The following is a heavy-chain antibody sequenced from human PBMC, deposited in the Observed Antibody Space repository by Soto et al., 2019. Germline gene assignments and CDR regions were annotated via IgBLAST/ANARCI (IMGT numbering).Heavy chain of an antibody. CDR2: IIPILFVA. V-gene: IGHV1-69*02. Sequence: QVQLVQSGADVKKPGSSVKVSCKASGVTFTSYTFTWVRQAPGQGLEWMGRIIPILFVADYAPKFQGRVTITADRSMSTVYLELRSLTSEDTAVYYCASADRYGDRSLFDQWGQGSLVTVSS. J-gene: IGHJ4*02. D-gene: IGHD3-10*01. CDR3: ASADRYGDRSLFDQ. CDR1: GVTFTSYT.